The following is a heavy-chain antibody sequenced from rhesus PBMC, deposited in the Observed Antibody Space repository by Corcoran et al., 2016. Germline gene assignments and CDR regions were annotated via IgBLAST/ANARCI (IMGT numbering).Heavy chain of an antibody. CDR1: GGSFSSYW. V-gene: IGHV4-80*01. J-gene: IGHJ4*01. CDR2: INGNSGST. CDR3: ARYPSYSGSWDC. D-gene: IGHD6-25*01. Sequence: QVQLQESGPGLVKPSETLSLTCAVSGGSFSSYWWSWIRQPPGKGLEGIGEINGNSGSTNYNPSLKSRVTISKDASKNQFSLKLSSVTAADTAVYYCARYPSYSGSWDCWGQGVLVTVSS.